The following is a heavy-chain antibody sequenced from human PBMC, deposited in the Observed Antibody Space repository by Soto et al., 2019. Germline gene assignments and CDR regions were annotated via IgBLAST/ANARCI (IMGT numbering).Heavy chain of an antibody. V-gene: IGHV3-21*01. CDR3: ARHYDFWSGYLDY. CDR2: ISSSSSYI. CDR1: GFTFSSYS. Sequence: VGSLRLSCAASGFTFSSYSMNWVRQAPGKGLEWVSSISSSSSYIYYADSVKGRFTISRDNAKNSLYLQMNSLRAEDTAVYYCARHYDFWSGYLDYWGQGTLVTVSS. J-gene: IGHJ4*02. D-gene: IGHD3-3*01.